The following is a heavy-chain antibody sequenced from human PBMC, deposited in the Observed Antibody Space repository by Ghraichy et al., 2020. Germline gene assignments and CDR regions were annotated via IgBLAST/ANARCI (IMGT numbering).Heavy chain of an antibody. Sequence: GGSLRLSCAASGFTFSSYAMSWVRQAPGKGLEWVSAISGSGGSTYYADSVKGRFTISRDNSKNTLYLQMNSLRAEDTAVYYCAKASSDWLVRGYFYYYYYYGMDVWGQGTTVTVSS. CDR2: ISGSGGST. CDR1: GFTFSSYA. CDR3: AKASSDWLVRGYFYYYYYYGMDV. J-gene: IGHJ6*02. V-gene: IGHV3-23*01. D-gene: IGHD3-10*01.